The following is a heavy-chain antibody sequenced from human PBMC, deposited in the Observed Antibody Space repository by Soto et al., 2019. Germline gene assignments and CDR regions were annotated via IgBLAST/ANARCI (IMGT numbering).Heavy chain of an antibody. J-gene: IGHJ4*02. V-gene: IGHV3-23*01. CDR3: SKAFDSGNYMCGVRAYFAY. CDR2: ISGSGGIT. Sequence: RVIQDTGKWLEWASAISGSGGITYYADSVKGRFTISRGNSNNTLYLQMNRLRAEDTAGYYCSKAFDSGNYMCGVRAYFAYWRQRPPVTVSS. D-gene: IGHD3-10*02.